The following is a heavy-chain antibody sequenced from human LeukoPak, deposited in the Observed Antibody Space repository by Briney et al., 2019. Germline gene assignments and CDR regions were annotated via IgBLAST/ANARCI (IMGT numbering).Heavy chain of an antibody. Sequence: SSETLSLTCAVYGGSFSGYYWSWIRQPPGKGLEWIGEIDHSGSTNYNPSLKSRVTISVDTSKNQFSLKLSSVTAADTAVYYCARGSQNYFDYWGQGTLVTVSS. V-gene: IGHV4-34*01. CDR1: GGSFSGYY. J-gene: IGHJ4*02. CDR2: IDHSGST. CDR3: ARGSQNYFDY.